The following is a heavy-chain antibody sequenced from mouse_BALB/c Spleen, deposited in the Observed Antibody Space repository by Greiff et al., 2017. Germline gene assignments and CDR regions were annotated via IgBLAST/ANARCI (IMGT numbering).Heavy chain of an antibody. CDR1: GYTFTSYW. D-gene: IGHD2-14*01. V-gene: IGHV1S81*02. CDR3: ARTGYRYDVWYFDV. Sequence: VQLQQPGAELVKPGASVKLSCKASGYTFTSYWMHWVKQRPGQGLEWIGEINPSNGRTNYNEKFKSKATLTVDKSSSTAYMQLSSLTSEDSAVYYGARTGYRYDVWYFDVWGAGTTVTVSS. CDR2: INPSNGRT. J-gene: IGHJ1*01.